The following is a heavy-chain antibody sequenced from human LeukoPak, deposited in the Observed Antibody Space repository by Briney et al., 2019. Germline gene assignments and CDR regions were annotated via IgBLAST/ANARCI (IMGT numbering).Heavy chain of an antibody. D-gene: IGHD2-8*01. V-gene: IGHV1-2*06. CDR1: GYTFTGYY. CDR2: INPNRGGT. CDR3: ARDIYCTNGVCYRLGY. Sequence: ASVKVSCKASGYTFTGYYMHWVRQAPGQGLEWMGRINPNRGGTNYAQKFQGRVTMTRDTSISTAYMELSRLRSDDTAVYYCARDIYCTNGVCYRLGYWGQGTLVTVSS. J-gene: IGHJ4*02.